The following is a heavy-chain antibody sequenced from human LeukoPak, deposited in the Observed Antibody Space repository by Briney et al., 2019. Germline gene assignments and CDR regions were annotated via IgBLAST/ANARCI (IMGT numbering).Heavy chain of an antibody. CDR2: ISYDGNNK. CDR1: GFTFGSYA. Sequence: GGSLRLSCAASGFTFGSYAIHWVRQAPGKGLEWVTLISYDGNNKEYADSVKGRFTISRDNSKNSLYLQMNSLRGEDTAMYYCARGMDYDFLAGPPDYWGQGTLVTVSS. CDR3: ARGMDYDFLAGPPDY. D-gene: IGHD3-9*01. J-gene: IGHJ4*02. V-gene: IGHV3-30*04.